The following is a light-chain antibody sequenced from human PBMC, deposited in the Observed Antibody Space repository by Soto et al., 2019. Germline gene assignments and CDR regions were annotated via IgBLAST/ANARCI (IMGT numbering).Light chain of an antibody. J-gene: IGKJ5*01. CDR1: QSVSSY. CDR3: QQRSNWPRT. CDR2: DAS. Sequence: EIVLTPSPATLSLSPGEIAILSCRASQSVSSYLAWYQQKPGQAPRLLIYDASNRATGIPARFSGSGSGTDFTLTISSLEPEDFAVYYCQQRSNWPRTCGQGTRREIK. V-gene: IGKV3-11*01.